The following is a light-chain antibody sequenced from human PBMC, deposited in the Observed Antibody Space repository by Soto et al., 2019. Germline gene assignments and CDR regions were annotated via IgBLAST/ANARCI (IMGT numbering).Light chain of an antibody. CDR2: AAT. CDR1: QSISTY. Sequence: DIQMTQSPSSLSASVGDRVIITCRASQSISTYLNWYQQKPGKAPKLLIYAATSLQSGVPSRFSGSGSGTDFTLTISSLQPEDFATYYCQQSYSAPRTFGQGTQVEIE. J-gene: IGKJ1*01. V-gene: IGKV1-39*01. CDR3: QQSYSAPRT.